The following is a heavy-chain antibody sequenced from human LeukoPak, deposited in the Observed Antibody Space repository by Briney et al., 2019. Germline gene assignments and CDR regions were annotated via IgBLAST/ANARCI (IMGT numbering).Heavy chain of an antibody. V-gene: IGHV3-23*01. CDR1: GFTFSSYA. CDR2: ISGSGGST. D-gene: IGHD1-26*01. J-gene: IGHJ4*02. Sequence: PGGSLRLSCAASGFTFSSYAMSWVRQAPGKGLEWVSAISGSGGSTYYADSVKGRFTISRDSSKNTLYLQMNSLRAEDTAVFYCVRGSPNSGSQYGYWGQGTLVTVSS. CDR3: VRGSPNSGSQYGY.